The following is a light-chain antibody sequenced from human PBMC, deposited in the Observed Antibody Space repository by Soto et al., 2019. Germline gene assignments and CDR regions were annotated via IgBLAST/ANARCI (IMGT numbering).Light chain of an antibody. CDR3: SSYTSSSTLRV. CDR1: SSDVGGYNY. J-gene: IGLJ2*01. Sequence: QSALTQPASVSGSPGQSFTISCTGTSSDVGGYNYVSWYQQHPGKAPKLMIYEVSNRPSGVSNRFSGSKSGNTASLTISGLQAEDEADYYCSSYTSSSTLRVFGGGTKLTVL. CDR2: EVS. V-gene: IGLV2-14*01.